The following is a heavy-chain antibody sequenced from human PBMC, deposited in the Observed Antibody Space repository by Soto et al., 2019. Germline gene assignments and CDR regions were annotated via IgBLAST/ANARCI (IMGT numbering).Heavy chain of an antibody. V-gene: IGHV1-18*01. Sequence: ASLKVSCKASGYTFTSYGISWVRQAPGQGLEWMGWISAYNGNTNYAQKLQGRVTMTTDTSTSTAYMELRSLRSDDTAVYYCARANYDFWSGYSGLATNYYYMDVWGKGTTVTVSS. CDR1: GYTFTSYG. J-gene: IGHJ6*03. CDR3: ARANYDFWSGYSGLATNYYYMDV. CDR2: ISAYNGNT. D-gene: IGHD3-3*01.